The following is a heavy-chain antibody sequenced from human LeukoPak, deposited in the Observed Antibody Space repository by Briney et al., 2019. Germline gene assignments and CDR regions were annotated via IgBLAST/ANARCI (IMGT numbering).Heavy chain of an antibody. CDR3: ARDRSLDY. CDR2: ISYVGSNK. J-gene: IGHJ4*02. V-gene: IGHV3-30-3*01. Sequence: PGGSLRLSCAASGFTFSSYAMHWVRQAPGKGLEWVAVISYVGSNKYYADSVKGRFTISRDNSKNTLYLQMNSLRAEDTAVYYCARDRSLDYWGQGTLVTVSS. CDR1: GFTFSSYA.